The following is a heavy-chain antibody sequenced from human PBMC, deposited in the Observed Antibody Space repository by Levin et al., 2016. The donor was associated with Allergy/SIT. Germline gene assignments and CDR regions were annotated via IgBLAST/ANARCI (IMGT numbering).Heavy chain of an antibody. D-gene: IGHD4-17*01. V-gene: IGHV3-23*01. Sequence: GESLKISCAASGFTFSNYAMSWVRQAPGRGLEWVSLISDSGHNTYYVDSVKGRFTISRDNSKNTLSLQMNSLRAEDTALYYCAKESSSFGDYEADYWGQGTLVTVSS. CDR2: ISDSGHNT. J-gene: IGHJ4*02. CDR1: GFTFSNYA. CDR3: AKESSSFGDYEADY.